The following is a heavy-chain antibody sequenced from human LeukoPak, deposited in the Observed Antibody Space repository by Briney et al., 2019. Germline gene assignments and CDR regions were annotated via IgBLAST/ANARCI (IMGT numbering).Heavy chain of an antibody. CDR3: AKDPEVYGSGSYKRWFDP. CDR2: ISYDGSNK. Sequence: PGGSLKLSCAASGFTFSSYGMHWVRQAPGKGLEWVAVISYDGSNKYYADSVKGRFTISRDNSKNTLYLQMNSLRAEDTAVYYCAKDPEVYGSGSYKRWFDPWGQGTLVTVSS. D-gene: IGHD3-10*01. CDR1: GFTFSSYG. V-gene: IGHV3-30*18. J-gene: IGHJ5*02.